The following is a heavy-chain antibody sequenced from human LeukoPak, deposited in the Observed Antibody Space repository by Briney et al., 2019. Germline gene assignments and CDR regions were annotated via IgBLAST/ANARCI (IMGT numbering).Heavy chain of an antibody. V-gene: IGHV3-7*05. CDR3: VRDGSGYDY. Sequence: GGSLRLSCAASRFTFSNYWMSWARQPAGKGLEWVANINQGGSEKYYLNSVKGRFTISRDNAKNSLYLQMNSLRADDTAIYYCVRDGSGYDYWGRGTLVTVSS. D-gene: IGHD6-19*01. CDR2: INQGGSEK. J-gene: IGHJ4*02. CDR1: RFTFSNYW.